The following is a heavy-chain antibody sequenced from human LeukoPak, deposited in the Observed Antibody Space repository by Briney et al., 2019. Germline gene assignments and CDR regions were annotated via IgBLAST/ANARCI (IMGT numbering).Heavy chain of an antibody. Sequence: GGTLRLSCAASGITFSSYAMHWVRQAPGKGLEWVANIKQDGSEKYYVDSVKGRFTISRDNAKNSLYLQMNSLRAEDTAVYYCARLANYYYYMDVWGKGTTVTVSS. CDR2: IKQDGSEK. CDR3: ARLANYYYYMDV. J-gene: IGHJ6*03. V-gene: IGHV3-7*01. CDR1: GITFSSYA.